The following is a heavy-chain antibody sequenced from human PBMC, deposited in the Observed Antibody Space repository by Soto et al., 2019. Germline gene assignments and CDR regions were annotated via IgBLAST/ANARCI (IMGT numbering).Heavy chain of an antibody. CDR3: ARDGVYYDSSVYGNWFDP. J-gene: IGHJ5*02. CDR2: IKPSSGTI. Sequence: VSVKVSCKTSGYTFTSYYIHWARQAPGQGLEWMGIIKPSSGTITHAQKFQGRVTMTRDTSTSTVYMELSSLRYEDTAVYYCARDGVYYDSSVYGNWFDPWGQGTLVTVSS. D-gene: IGHD3-22*01. V-gene: IGHV1-46*01. CDR1: GYTFTSYY.